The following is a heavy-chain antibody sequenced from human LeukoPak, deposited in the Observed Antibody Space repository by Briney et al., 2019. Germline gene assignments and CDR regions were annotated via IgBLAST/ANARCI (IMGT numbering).Heavy chain of an antibody. J-gene: IGHJ6*03. CDR3: ARQHSGYCSSTSCYEGDRGSYYYYMDV. V-gene: IGHV5-51*01. CDR1: GYSFTSYW. D-gene: IGHD2-2*01. Sequence: RGESLKISCKGSGYSFTSYWIGWVRQMPGKGLEWMGIIYPGDSDTRYSPSFQGQVTISADKSISTAYLQWSSLKASDTAMYYCARQHSGYCSSTSCYEGDRGSYYYYMDVWGKGTTVTVSS. CDR2: IYPGDSDT.